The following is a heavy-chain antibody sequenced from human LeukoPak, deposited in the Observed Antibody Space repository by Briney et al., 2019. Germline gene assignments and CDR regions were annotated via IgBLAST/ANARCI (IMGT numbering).Heavy chain of an antibody. J-gene: IGHJ4*02. D-gene: IGHD3-22*01. CDR3: ARVEEYYDSSGYYNY. CDR2: IYSGGST. CDR1: GFTVSSNY. V-gene: IGHV3-53*01. Sequence: GGSLRLSCAASGFTVSSNYMSWARQAPGKGLEWVSIIYSGGSTYYADSVKGRFTISRDNSKNTLYLQMNSLRAEDTAVYYCARVEEYYDSSGYYNYWGQGTLVTVSS.